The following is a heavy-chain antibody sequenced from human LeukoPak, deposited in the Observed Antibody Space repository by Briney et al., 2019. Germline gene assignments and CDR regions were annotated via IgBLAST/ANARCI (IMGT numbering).Heavy chain of an antibody. D-gene: IGHD1-26*01. CDR2: IKQDGSEK. CDR3: ARGVRWDAHYYYYMDV. V-gene: IGHV3-7*01. J-gene: IGHJ6*03. Sequence: GGSLRLSCAASGFTFSSYWMSWVRQAPGKGLEWVANIKQDGSEKYYVDSVKGRFTISRDNAKNSLYLQMNSLRAEDTAVYYCARGVRWDAHYYYYMDVWGKGTTVTVSS. CDR1: GFTFSSYW.